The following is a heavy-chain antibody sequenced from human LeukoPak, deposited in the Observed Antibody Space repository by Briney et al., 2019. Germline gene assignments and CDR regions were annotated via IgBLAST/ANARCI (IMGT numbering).Heavy chain of an antibody. CDR2: IKQDGSEK. Sequence: GGSLRLSCAASGFTFSSYWMSWVRQAPGKGLEWVANIKQDGSEKYYVDSVKGRFTISRDNAKNSLYLQMNSLRAEDTAVYYWAREEGGYISGRYYSYYYKAGGGKGPTVTAPS. J-gene: IGHJ6*03. CDR3: AREEGGYISGRYYSYYYKAG. CDR1: GFTFSSYW. D-gene: IGHD5-12*01. V-gene: IGHV3-7*01.